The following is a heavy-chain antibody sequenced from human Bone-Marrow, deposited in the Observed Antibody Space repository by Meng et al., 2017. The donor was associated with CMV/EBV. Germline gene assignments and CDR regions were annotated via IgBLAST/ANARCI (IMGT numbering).Heavy chain of an antibody. CDR1: GFTFNDAW. D-gene: IGHD4-11*01. J-gene: IGHJ6*02. CDR2: IKSKTDGGTT. V-gene: IGHV3-15*01. Sequence: GESLKISCAASGFTFNDAWMTWVRQAPGKGLEWVGRIKSKTDGGTTDYAAPVKGRFTISRDNAKNSLSLQLNSLRVEDTAVYYCARAGPTYTSPVDVWGQGTTVTVSS. CDR3: ARAGPTYTSPVDV.